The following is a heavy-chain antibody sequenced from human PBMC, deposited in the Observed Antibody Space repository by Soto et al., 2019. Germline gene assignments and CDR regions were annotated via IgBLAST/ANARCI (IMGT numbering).Heavy chain of an antibody. CDR1: GFTFSSYA. Sequence: PGGSLRLSCAASGFTFSSYAMSWVRQAPGKGLEWVSAISGSGGSTYYADSVKGRFTISRDNSKNTLYLQMNSLRAEDTAVYYCAKASSYGDYPYYFGYWGQGTLVTVSS. D-gene: IGHD4-17*01. CDR3: AKASSYGDYPYYFGY. J-gene: IGHJ4*02. CDR2: ISGSGGST. V-gene: IGHV3-23*01.